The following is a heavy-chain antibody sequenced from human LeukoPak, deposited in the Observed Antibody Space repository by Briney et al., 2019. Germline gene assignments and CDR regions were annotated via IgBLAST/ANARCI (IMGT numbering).Heavy chain of an antibody. J-gene: IGHJ5*02. V-gene: IGHV3-21*01. CDR1: GFTFSGYD. D-gene: IGHD6-6*01. Sequence: GGSLRLSCAASGFTFSGYDMNWVRQAPGKGLEWVSSISGSSSYIYYADSMKGRFTISRDNAKNSLYLQMNSLRAEDTAVYYCARGSSNVAARNNWFDPWGQGALVTVSS. CDR3: ARGSSNVAARNNWFDP. CDR2: ISGSSSYI.